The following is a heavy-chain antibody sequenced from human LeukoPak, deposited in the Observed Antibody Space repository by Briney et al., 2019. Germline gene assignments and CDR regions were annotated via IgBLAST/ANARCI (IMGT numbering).Heavy chain of an antibody. V-gene: IGHV3-23*01. CDR3: VKEGDTGVGNYFDY. D-gene: IGHD2-8*02. J-gene: IGHJ4*02. Sequence: GGSLRLSCAASGFTFSSYAMNWVRQAPGKGLEWVSAISGSVVTAYYADSVQGRFTISRDNSKNTLYLQMNSLRAEDTAVYYCVKEGDTGVGNYFDYWGQGTLVTVSS. CDR2: ISGSVVTA. CDR1: GFTFSSYA.